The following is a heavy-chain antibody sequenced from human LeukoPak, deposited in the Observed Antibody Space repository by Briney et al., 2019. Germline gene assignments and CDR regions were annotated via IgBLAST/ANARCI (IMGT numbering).Heavy chain of an antibody. CDR3: ARWTMVRGDDQYYMDV. J-gene: IGHJ6*03. V-gene: IGHV2-5*01. CDR1: GFSLSTSGVG. Sequence: KESGPTLVKPTQTLTLTCTFSGFSLSTSGVGVGWIRQPPGKAPEWLALIYWNDNKRYSPSLKSSLTITKDTSKNQVVLTMTNMDPVDTATYYCARWTMVRGDDQYYMDVWGKGTTVTISS. CDR2: IYWNDNK. D-gene: IGHD3-10*01.